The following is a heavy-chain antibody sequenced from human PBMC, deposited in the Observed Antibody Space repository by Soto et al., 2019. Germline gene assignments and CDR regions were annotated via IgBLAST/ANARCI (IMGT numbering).Heavy chain of an antibody. CDR1: GASVSSGTSS. CDR3: ARDPLIISPPAASLDPDFYFYGMDV. V-gene: IGHV4-61*01. Sequence: SETLSLTCTVSGASVSSGTSSWSWIRQPPGKGLEWIGYISYSGSTSYNPSLQSRVTISLDTSKNQFSLKLTSVIAADTAVYYCARDPLIISPPAASLDPDFYFYGMDVWGQGTAVT. D-gene: IGHD2-2*01. CDR2: ISYSGST. J-gene: IGHJ6*02.